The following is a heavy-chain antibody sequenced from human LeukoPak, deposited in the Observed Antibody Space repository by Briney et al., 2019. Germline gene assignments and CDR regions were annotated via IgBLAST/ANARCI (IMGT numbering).Heavy chain of an antibody. V-gene: IGHV4-34*01. CDR2: INHSGST. J-gene: IGHJ5*02. CDR3: ASFRPLRFDP. CDR1: GGSFSGYY. Sequence: PSETLSLTCAVYGGSFSGYYWSWIRQPPGKGLEWIGEINHSGSTNYNPSLKSRVTISVDTSKNQFSLKLSSVTAADTAVYYCASFRPLRFDPWGQGTLVTVSS. D-gene: IGHD1-26*01.